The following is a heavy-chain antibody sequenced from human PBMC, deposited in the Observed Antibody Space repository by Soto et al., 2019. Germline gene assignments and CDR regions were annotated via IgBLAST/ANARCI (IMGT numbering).Heavy chain of an antibody. J-gene: IGHJ6*02. CDR2: IIPLIGTA. D-gene: IGHD4-4*01. V-gene: IGHV1-69*18. CDR3: ARVVMTTVPASFYYGLDV. CDR1: GGTFSTYG. Sequence: QVQLVQSAAEVRKPGSSVTVSCKASGGTFSTYGITWVRQAPGQGLEWMGNIIPLIGTANYAQRFRGRVTITADESTTTDYMELTSLRSEDTAVYYCARVVMTTVPASFYYGLDVWGQGTTVTVSS.